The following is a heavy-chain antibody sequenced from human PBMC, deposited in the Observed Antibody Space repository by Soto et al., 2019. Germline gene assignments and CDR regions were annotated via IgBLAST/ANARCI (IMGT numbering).Heavy chain of an antibody. CDR1: GFTFTRYS. CDR2: ISSTTNYI. J-gene: IGHJ4*02. V-gene: IGHV3-21*04. CDR3: PRESEDLTSNFDY. Sequence: GGSLRLSCAASGFTFTRYSMNWVRPAPGKGPEWVSSISSTTNYIYYGDSMKGRITISRDNAKKSLYLEMNRLRAEDTAVYYFPRESEDLTSNFDYWGQGTLVTVS.